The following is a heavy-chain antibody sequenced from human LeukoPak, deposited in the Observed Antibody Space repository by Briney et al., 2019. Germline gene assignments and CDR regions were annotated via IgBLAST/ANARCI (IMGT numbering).Heavy chain of an antibody. CDR1: GGTFSSYA. Sequence: ASVKVSCKASGGTFSSYAISWVRQAPGQGLEWMGGIILIFGTANYAQKFQGRVTITTDESTSTAYMELSSLRSEDTAIYYCARPRKYCSTASCSPNDAFDIWGQGTMVTVSS. CDR2: IILIFGTA. CDR3: ARPRKYCSTASCSPNDAFDI. V-gene: IGHV1-69*05. J-gene: IGHJ3*02. D-gene: IGHD2-2*01.